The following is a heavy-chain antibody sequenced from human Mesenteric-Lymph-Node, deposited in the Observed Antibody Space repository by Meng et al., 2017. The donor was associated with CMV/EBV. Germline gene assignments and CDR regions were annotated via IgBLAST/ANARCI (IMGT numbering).Heavy chain of an antibody. D-gene: IGHD1-14*01. CDR2: IYLSGGT. V-gene: IGHV4-4*02. CDR3: ESGGIGTGNHFDP. CDR1: GGSVLSSTW. J-gene: IGHJ5*02. Sequence: CPLSGGSVLSSTWCGRDRQPPGKGLGWIGDIYLSGGTNNNPSLKSRVTISVDKSKNQFSLKLSSVTAPDTAVNYCESGGIGTGNHFDPWGQGTLVTVSS.